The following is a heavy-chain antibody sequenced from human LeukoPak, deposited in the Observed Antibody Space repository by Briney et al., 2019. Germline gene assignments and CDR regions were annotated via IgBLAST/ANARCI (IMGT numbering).Heavy chain of an antibody. CDR1: GFTFSSYG. CDR2: IRYDGSNK. V-gene: IGHV3-30*02. D-gene: IGHD3-22*01. CDR3: AKDNDSSGYYDTLFDY. Sequence: PGGSLRLPCAASGFTFSSYGMHWVRQAPGKGLEWVAFIRYDGSNKYYADSVKGRFTISRDNSKNTLYLQMNSLRAEDTAVYYCAKDNDSSGYYDTLFDYWGQGTLVTVSS. J-gene: IGHJ4*02.